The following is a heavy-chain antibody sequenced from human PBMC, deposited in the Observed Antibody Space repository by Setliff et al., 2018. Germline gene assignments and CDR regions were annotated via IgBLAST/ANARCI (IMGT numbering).Heavy chain of an antibody. CDR3: TTLHYYDNSGVAY. V-gene: IGHV3-15*07. D-gene: IGHD3-22*01. CDR1: GFTFSNAW. J-gene: IGHJ4*02. CDR2: IKSKTDGGTT. Sequence: GGSLRLSCAASGFTFSNAWMNWVRQAPGKGLEWVGRIKSKTDGGTTDYAAPVKGRFTISRDNSKNTLYLQMNSLETEDTAVYYCTTLHYYDNSGVAYWGQGTLVTVSS.